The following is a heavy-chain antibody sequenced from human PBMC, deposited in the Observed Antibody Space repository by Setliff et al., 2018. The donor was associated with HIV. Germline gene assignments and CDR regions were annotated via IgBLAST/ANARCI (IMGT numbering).Heavy chain of an antibody. CDR1: GFTFSSSA. V-gene: IGHV3-74*01. J-gene: IGHJ4*02. Sequence: GGSLRLSCAASGFTFSSSAMHWVRQVPGKGLVWVSRTNNDGSITNYADFVKGRFTMSRDNAKNTLYLQMNSLRAEDTAVYYCARGYQGGYWGQGTLVTVSS. D-gene: IGHD5-18*01. CDR2: TNNDGSIT. CDR3: ARGYQGGY.